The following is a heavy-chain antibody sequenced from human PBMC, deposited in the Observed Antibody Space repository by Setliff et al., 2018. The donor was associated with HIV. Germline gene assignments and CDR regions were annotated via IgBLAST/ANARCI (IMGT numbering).Heavy chain of an antibody. CDR3: AKTREINNFWSGIDY. D-gene: IGHD3-3*01. Sequence: GGSLRLSCAASGFTFNNAWMTWVRQAPGKGLEWVGHIKSKTDGGTTDYAAPVKGRFTISRDDSKTTLYLQMNSPKTEDTAVYYCAKTREINNFWSGIDYWGQGTLVTVSS. V-gene: IGHV3-15*01. J-gene: IGHJ4*02. CDR1: GFTFNNAW. CDR2: IKSKTDGGTT.